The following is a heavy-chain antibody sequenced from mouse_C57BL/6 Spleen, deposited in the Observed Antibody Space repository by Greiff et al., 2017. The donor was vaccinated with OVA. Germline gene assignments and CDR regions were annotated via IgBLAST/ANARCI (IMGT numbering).Heavy chain of an antibody. CDR1: GYTFTSYW. Sequence: VQLQQSGAELVKPGASVKMSCKASGYTFTSYWITWVKQRPGQGLEWIGDIYPGSGSTNYNEKFKSKATLTVDTSSSTAYMQLSSLTSEDSAVYYCARRITTVVADWGQGTLVTVSA. V-gene: IGHV1-55*01. D-gene: IGHD1-1*01. J-gene: IGHJ3*01. CDR3: ARRITTVVAD. CDR2: IYPGSGST.